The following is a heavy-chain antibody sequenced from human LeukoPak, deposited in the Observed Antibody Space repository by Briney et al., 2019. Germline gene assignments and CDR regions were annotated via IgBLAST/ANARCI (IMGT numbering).Heavy chain of an antibody. CDR1: GGSISSGGYY. J-gene: IGHJ4*02. CDR2: IYYSGST. Sequence: SQTLSLTCTVSGGSISSGGYYWSWIRQHPGKGLEWIGYIYYSGSTYYDPSLKSRVTISVDTSKNQFSLKLSSVTAADTAVYYCARDYKMSFDYWGQGTLVTVSS. D-gene: IGHD1-1*01. V-gene: IGHV4-31*03. CDR3: ARDYKMSFDY.